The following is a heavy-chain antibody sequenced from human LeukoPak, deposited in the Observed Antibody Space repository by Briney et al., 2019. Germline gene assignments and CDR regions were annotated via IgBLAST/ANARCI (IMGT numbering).Heavy chain of an antibody. CDR2: IIPIFGTA. CDR1: GGTFSSYA. Sequence: ASVKVSCKASGGTFSSYAISWVRQAPGQGLEWMGGIIPIFGTANYAQKFQGRVTITADESTSTAYMELSSLRSEDTAVYYCARAYFDRLNWFDPWGQGTLVTVSS. J-gene: IGHJ5*02. CDR3: ARAYFDRLNWFDP. V-gene: IGHV1-69*01. D-gene: IGHD3-9*01.